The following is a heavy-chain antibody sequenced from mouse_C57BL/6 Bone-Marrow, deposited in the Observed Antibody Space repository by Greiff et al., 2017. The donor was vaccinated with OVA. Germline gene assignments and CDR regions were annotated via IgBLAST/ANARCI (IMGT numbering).Heavy chain of an antibody. Sequence: EVKLMESGPVLVKPGASVKMSCKASGYTFTDYYMNWVKQSHGKSLEWIGVINPYNGGTSYNQKFKGKATLTVDKSSSTAYMELNSLTSEDSAVYYCARWGTAVVAGFDYWGQGTTLTVSS. J-gene: IGHJ2*01. V-gene: IGHV1-19*01. CDR1: GYTFTDYY. CDR3: ARWGTAVVAGFDY. D-gene: IGHD1-1*01. CDR2: INPYNGGT.